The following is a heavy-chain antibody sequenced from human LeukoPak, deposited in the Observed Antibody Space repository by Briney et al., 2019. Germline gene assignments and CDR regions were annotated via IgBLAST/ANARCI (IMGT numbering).Heavy chain of an antibody. J-gene: IGHJ6*02. CDR2: INHSGST. D-gene: IGHD3-10*01. Sequence: SETLSLTCAVYGGSFSGYYWSWIRQPPGKGLEWIGEINHSGSTNYNPSLKSRVTISVDTSKNQFSLKLSSVTAADTAVYYCARQDGYYYGSEKELYGMDVWGQGTTVTVSS. CDR1: GGSFSGYY. CDR3: ARQDGYYYGSEKELYGMDV. V-gene: IGHV4-34*01.